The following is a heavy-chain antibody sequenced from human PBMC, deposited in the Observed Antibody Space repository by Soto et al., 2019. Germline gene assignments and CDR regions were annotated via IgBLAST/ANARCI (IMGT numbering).Heavy chain of an antibody. D-gene: IGHD6-25*01. V-gene: IGHV1-18*01. CDR2: ISAYNGNT. J-gene: IGHJ4*02. CDR3: AREPRGATRAALLDY. Sequence: QVQLVQSGAEVKKPGASVKVSCKASGYTFTSYGISWVRQAPGQGLEWMGWISAYNGNTNYAQKLQGRVTMTTDTSXTTAYMELRSLRSDDTAVYYCAREPRGATRAALLDYWGQGTLVTVSS. CDR1: GYTFTSYG.